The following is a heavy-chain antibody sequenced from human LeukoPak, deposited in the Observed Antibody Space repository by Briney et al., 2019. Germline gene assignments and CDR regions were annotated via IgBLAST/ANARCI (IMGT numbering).Heavy chain of an antibody. CDR1: GYTFTSYG. CDR2: ISAYNGNT. CDR3: ARVDTAMVAFDY. D-gene: IGHD5-18*01. Sequence: PRASVKVPCKASGYTFTSYGISWVRQAPGQGLEWMGWISAYNGNTNYAQKLQGRVTMTTDTSTSTAYMELRSLRSDDTAVYYCARVDTAMVAFDYWGQGTLVTVSS. V-gene: IGHV1-18*01. J-gene: IGHJ4*02.